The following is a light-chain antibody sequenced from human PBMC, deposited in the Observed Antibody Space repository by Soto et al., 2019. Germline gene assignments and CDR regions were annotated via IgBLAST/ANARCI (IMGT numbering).Light chain of an antibody. CDR3: TQSLQLPYT. Sequence: DIVMTQTPLSLSVTPGQPASISCTSSQSLLHSSGKTYLHWYMQKPGQPPQPLMYEVANRFSGVPDRFSGRDSGTDFTLKISRVEAEDVRIYYCTQSLQLPYTFGQGTKLEI. V-gene: IGKV2D-29*01. CDR2: EVA. J-gene: IGKJ2*01. CDR1: QSLLHSSGKTY.